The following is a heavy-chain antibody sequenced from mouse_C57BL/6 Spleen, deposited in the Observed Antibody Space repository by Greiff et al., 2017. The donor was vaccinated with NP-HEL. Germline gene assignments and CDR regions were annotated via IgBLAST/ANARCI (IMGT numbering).Heavy chain of an antibody. CDR3: ARSAYSPYFDY. CDR2: IDPSDSET. V-gene: IGHV1-52*01. Sequence: QVQLQQPGAELVRPGSSVKLSCKASGYTFTSYWMHWVKQRPIQGLEWIGNIDPSDSETHYNQKFKDKATLTVDKSSSTAYMQLSSLTSEDSAVYYCARSAYSPYFDYWGQGTTLTVSS. CDR1: GYTFTSYW. J-gene: IGHJ2*01. D-gene: IGHD2-12*01.